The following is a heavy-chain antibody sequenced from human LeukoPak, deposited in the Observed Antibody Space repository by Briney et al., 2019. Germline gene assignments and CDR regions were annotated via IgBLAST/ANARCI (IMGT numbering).Heavy chain of an antibody. J-gene: IGHJ4*02. Sequence: PSETLSLTCAVYGGSFSGYYWSWIRQPPGKGPEWIGEINHSGSTNYNPSLKSRVTISVDTSKNQFSLKLSSVTAADTAVYYCARGDSYYYGSGSYPFDYWGQGTLVTVSS. V-gene: IGHV4-34*01. CDR1: GGSFSGYY. CDR3: ARGDSYYYGSGSYPFDY. D-gene: IGHD3-10*01. CDR2: INHSGST.